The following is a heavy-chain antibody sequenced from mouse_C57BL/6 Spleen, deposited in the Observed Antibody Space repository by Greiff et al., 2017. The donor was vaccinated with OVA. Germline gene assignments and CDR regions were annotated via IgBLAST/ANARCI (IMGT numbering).Heavy chain of an antibody. CDR3: ANPIYDGTPY. Sequence: EVQLQQSGAELVKPGASVKLSCTASGFNINDYYMHWVKQRTEQGLEWIGRIDPEDGDTKYAPKFQGKATITADTSSNTAYLQLSSLTSEDTAVYYCANPIYDGTPYWGQGTLVTVSA. D-gene: IGHD2-3*01. CDR1: GFNINDYY. CDR2: IDPEDGDT. V-gene: IGHV14-2*01. J-gene: IGHJ3*01.